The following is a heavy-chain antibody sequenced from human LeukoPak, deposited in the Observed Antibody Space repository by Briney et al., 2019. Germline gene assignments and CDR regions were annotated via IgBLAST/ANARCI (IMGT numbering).Heavy chain of an antibody. Sequence: PGGSLRLSCAASGFTFSAYWMSWVRQAPGKGLEWIGSIYYSGSTYYNPSLKSRVTISVDTSKNQFSLKLSSVTAADTAVYYCLNGVYDFWSGYYLDYYFDYWGQGTLVTVSS. V-gene: IGHV4-59*05. CDR2: IYYSGST. CDR1: GFTFSAYW. CDR3: LNGVYDFWSGYYLDYYFDY. D-gene: IGHD3-3*01. J-gene: IGHJ4*02.